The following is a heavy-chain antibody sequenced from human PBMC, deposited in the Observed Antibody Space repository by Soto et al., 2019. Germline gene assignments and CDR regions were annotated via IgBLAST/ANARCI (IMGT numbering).Heavy chain of an antibody. CDR2: INHSGST. J-gene: IGHJ5*02. CDR1: GGSFSGYY. V-gene: IGHV4-34*01. CDR3: ARGGDWFDP. Sequence: SETLSLTCAVYGGSFSGYYWSWIRQPPGKGLEWIGEINHSGSTNYNPSLKSRVTISVDTSKNQFSLRLSSVTAADTAVDYGARGGDWFDPWGQETLVTVS. D-gene: IGHD3-16*01.